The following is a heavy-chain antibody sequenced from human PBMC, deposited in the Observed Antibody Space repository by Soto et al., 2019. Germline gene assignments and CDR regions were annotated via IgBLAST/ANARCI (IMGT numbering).Heavy chain of an antibody. V-gene: IGHV4-59*01. CDR1: ADFFSTYF. J-gene: IGHJ6*02. D-gene: IGHD2-2*01. Sequence: SETLSLTCTVSADFFSTYFWTWIRQPPGKGLEYIGHIYYSGSTIYNPPLKSRVTISIDTTKNQFSLKLSSVTAADTAVYYCARLQGYSIDTRCSGHYALDVWGQGTTVTVSS. CDR2: IYYSGST. CDR3: ARLQGYSIDTRCSGHYALDV.